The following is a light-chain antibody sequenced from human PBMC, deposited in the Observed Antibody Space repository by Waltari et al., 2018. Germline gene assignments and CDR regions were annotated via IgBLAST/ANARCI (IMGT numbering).Light chain of an antibody. CDR2: GVN. CDR3: QSYDTTLSVV. CDR1: GSNIGAGYD. Sequence: QSVLTQPPSVSGAPGQRVPISCSGSGSNIGAGYDDNWFRQLPGKAPTPLIYGVNTRPPGVSDRFSGSQFDTSASLAIAGLQADDEADYYCQSYDTTLSVVFGGGTKLTVL. J-gene: IGLJ2*01. V-gene: IGLV1-40*01.